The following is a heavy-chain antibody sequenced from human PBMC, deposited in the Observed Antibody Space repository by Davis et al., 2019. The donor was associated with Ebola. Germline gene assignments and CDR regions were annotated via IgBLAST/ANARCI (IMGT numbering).Heavy chain of an antibody. J-gene: IGHJ6*04. CDR1: GFTFSNFG. CDR3: AKGGSGWPSDYSYGMGV. D-gene: IGHD6-19*01. Sequence: GGSLRLSCAASGFTFSNFGMHWVRQAPGKGLEWVAVISYDGSNKYYADSVKGRFTISRDNSKNTLYLQMNSLRAEDTAVYYCAKGGSGWPSDYSYGMGVWGKGTTVTVSS. V-gene: IGHV3-30*18. CDR2: ISYDGSNK.